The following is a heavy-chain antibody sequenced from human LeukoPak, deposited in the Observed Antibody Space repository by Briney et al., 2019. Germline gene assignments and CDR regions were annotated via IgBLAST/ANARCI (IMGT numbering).Heavy chain of an antibody. CDR1: GFTFSDHY. D-gene: IGHD3-22*01. V-gene: IGHV3-72*01. CDR3: GRIQYYYDSSGYYYASDYMDV. CDR2: TRNKANSYTT. Sequence: GGSLRLSCAASGFTFSDHYMDWVRQAPGKGLEWVGRTRNKANSYTTEYAASVKGRFTISRDDSKNSLYLQMNSLKTEDTAVYYCGRIQYYYDSSGYYYASDYMDVWGKGITVTVSS. J-gene: IGHJ6*03.